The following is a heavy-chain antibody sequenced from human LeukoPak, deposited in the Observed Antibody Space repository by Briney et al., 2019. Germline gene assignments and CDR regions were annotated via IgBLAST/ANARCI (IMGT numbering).Heavy chain of an antibody. Sequence: GGSLRLSCAASGFTFSSYWMSWVRQAPGKGLEWVAFIRYGGSNKYFADSLKGRFTISRDNSKNTLYLQMNSLRPEDTAVYYCAKDWRRIVVVGPITRHGNYMDVWGKGTTVTISS. J-gene: IGHJ6*03. V-gene: IGHV3-30*02. D-gene: IGHD2-15*01. CDR3: AKDWRRIVVVGPITRHGNYMDV. CDR1: GFTFSSYW. CDR2: IRYGGSNK.